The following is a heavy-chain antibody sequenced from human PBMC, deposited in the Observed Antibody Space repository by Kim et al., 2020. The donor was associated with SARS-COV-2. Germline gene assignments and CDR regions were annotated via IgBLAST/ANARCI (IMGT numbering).Heavy chain of an antibody. CDR2: TYYRSKWYN. CDR3: ARDEPPSGYQLLYLNSMDV. V-gene: IGHV6-1*01. J-gene: IGHJ6*02. CDR1: GDSVSSNSAA. Sequence: SQTLSLTCAISGDSVSSNSAAWNWIRQSPSRGLEWLGRTYYRSKWYNDYAVSVKSRITINPDTSKNQFSLQLNSVTPEDTAVYYCARDEPPSGYQLLYLNSMDVWGQGTTVTVSS. D-gene: IGHD2-2*02.